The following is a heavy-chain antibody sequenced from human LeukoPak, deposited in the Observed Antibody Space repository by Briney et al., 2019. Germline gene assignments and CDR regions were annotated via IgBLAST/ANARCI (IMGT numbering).Heavy chain of an antibody. CDR1: GGSFSGYY. J-gene: IGHJ5*02. Sequence: SETLSLTCAVYGGSFSGYYWSWIRQPPGKGLERIGEINHSGSTNDNPSLKSRVTISVDTSKNQFSLKLSSVTAADTAVCYCAVRYQLRENWFDPWGQGTLVTVSS. D-gene: IGHD2-2*01. V-gene: IGHV4-34*01. CDR3: AVRYQLRENWFDP. CDR2: INHSGST.